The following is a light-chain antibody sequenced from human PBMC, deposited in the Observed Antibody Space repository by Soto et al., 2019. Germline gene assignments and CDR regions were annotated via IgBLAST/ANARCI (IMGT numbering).Light chain of an antibody. CDR1: SSDVGGYNY. V-gene: IGLV2-14*01. CDR2: EVS. J-gene: IGLJ2*01. CDR3: SSYTSSSFVV. Sequence: QSVLTQPASVSGSPGQSITISCTGTSSDVGGYNYVPWYQQHPGKAPKLMIYEVSNRPSGVSNRFSGSKSGNTASLTISGLQAEDEADYYCSSYTSSSFVVFGGGTKVTVL.